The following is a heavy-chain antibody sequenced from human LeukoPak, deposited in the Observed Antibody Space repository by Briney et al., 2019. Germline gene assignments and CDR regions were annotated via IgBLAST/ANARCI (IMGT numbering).Heavy chain of an antibody. CDR3: ARQDHFWSGFAFDI. D-gene: IGHD3-3*01. Sequence: SETLSLTCTVSGGSIGSSSYYWGWIRQPPGKGLEWTGSIYYSGSTYYNPSLKSRVTISVDTSKNQFSLKLSSVTAADTAVYYCARQDHFWSGFAFDIWGQGTMVTVSS. CDR2: IYYSGST. V-gene: IGHV4-39*01. J-gene: IGHJ3*02. CDR1: GGSIGSSSYY.